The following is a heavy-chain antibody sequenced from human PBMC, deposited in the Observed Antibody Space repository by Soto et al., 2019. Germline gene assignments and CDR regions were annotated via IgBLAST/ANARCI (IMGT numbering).Heavy chain of an antibody. CDR3: ATHGSGSF. Sequence: QVQLAQSGPEVKKPGDSVKVSCKASGYIFTSYGITWVRQAPGQGLEVMGWISTYNGITNYVQKFQGRVTLTTDTSTSTAYMELRSLRSDDTAVYYCATHGSGSFWGQGTLVTVSS. J-gene: IGHJ4*02. V-gene: IGHV1-18*01. CDR2: ISTYNGIT. D-gene: IGHD3-10*01. CDR1: GYIFTSYG.